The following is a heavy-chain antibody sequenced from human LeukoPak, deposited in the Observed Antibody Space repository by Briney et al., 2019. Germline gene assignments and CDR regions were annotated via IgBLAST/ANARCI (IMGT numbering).Heavy chain of an antibody. J-gene: IGHJ4*02. D-gene: IGHD2-21*02. V-gene: IGHV4-34*01. CDR3: AREAFCGGDCYSYY. CDR2: INLGGST. Sequence: SETLSLTCAAYGVSFSGYFCSWIRQSPGKGLEWIGEINLGGSTNYNPSLKSRVTISIDTSKNQFSLKLSSVTAADTAVYYCAREAFCGGDCYSYYWGQGTLVTVSS. CDR1: GVSFSGYF.